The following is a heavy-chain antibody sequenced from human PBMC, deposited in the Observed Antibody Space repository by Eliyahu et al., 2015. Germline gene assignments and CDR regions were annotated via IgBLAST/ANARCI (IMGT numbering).Heavy chain of an antibody. CDR1: GGSIXSXXYY. CDR2: IXYSGST. D-gene: IGHD2-2*01. V-gene: IGHV4-39*01. CDR3: ARQPTLGGIVVVPAASARSPFDY. J-gene: IGHJ4*02. Sequence: QLQLQESGPGLVKPSETLSLTCTVXGGSIXSXXYYWGXXRQPPGKGXEWIGSIXYSGSTYYNPSLKSRVTISVDTSKNQFSLKLSSVTAADTAVYYCARQPTLGGIVVVPAASARSPFDYWGQGTLVTVSS.